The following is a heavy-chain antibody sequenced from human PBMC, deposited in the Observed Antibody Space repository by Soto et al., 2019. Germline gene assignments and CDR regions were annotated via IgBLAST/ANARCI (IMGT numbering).Heavy chain of an antibody. D-gene: IGHD3-3*01. Sequence: SLSCAASGFTFIYYYMSWIRQAPGKGLEWVSYISSSGSTIYYADSVKGRFTISRDNAKNSLYLQMNSLRAEDTAVYYCARTHRFWRGVGVWFEPWGQGTLVIVSS. J-gene: IGHJ5*02. V-gene: IGHV3-11*01. CDR3: ARTHRFWRGVGVWFEP. CDR1: GFTFIYYY. CDR2: ISSSGSTI.